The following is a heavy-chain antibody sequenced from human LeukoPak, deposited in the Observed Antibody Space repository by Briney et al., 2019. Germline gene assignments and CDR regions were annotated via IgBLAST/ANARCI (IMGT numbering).Heavy chain of an antibody. CDR1: GFTFSSYS. V-gene: IGHV3-48*04. D-gene: IGHD3-16*02. J-gene: IGHJ4*02. CDR3: ARSSTLYYDYVWGSYRLDY. CDR2: ISSSSSTI. Sequence: GGSLRLSCAASGFTFSSYSMNWVRQAPGKGLEWVSYISSSSSTIYYADSVKGRFTISRDNAKNSLYLQMNSLRAEDTAVYYCARSSTLYYDYVWGSYRLDYWGQGTLVTVSS.